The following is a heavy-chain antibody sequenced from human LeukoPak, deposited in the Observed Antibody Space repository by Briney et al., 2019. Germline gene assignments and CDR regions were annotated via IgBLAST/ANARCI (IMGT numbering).Heavy chain of an antibody. J-gene: IGHJ4*02. CDR3: ARNLGYCSGGSCRGFDY. D-gene: IGHD2-15*01. V-gene: IGHV4-59*01. CDR2: IYYSGST. Sequence: SETLSLTCTVPGGSISSYYWSRIRQPPGKGLEWIGYIYYSGSTNYNPSLKSRVTISVDTSKNQFSLKLSSVTAADTAVYYCARNLGYCSGGSCRGFDYWGQGTLVTVSS. CDR1: GGSISSYY.